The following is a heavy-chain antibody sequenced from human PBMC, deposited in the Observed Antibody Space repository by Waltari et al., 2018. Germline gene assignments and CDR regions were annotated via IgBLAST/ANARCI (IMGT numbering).Heavy chain of an antibody. Sequence: QVQLVQSGAEVKKPGSSVKVSCKASGGTFSRYPISWVRQAPGQGLEWMGGITPIFGTANYAQKFQGRVTITADESTNTAYMKVGRLRPDDAAVYYCVRGRSGNVVEPAAKTYCYIDVWGKGTTVTICS. CDR3: VRGRSGNVVEPAAKTYCYIDV. J-gene: IGHJ6*03. CDR2: ITPIFGTA. V-gene: IGHV1-69*12. CDR1: GGTFSRYP. D-gene: IGHD2-2*01.